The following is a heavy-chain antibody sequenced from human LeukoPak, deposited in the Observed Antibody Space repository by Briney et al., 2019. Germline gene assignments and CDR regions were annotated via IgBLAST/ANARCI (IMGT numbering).Heavy chain of an antibody. CDR3: ARHETALFDY. J-gene: IGHJ4*02. D-gene: IGHD5-18*01. V-gene: IGHV4-59*08. CDR1: GGSISSYY. Sequence: SETLSLTCTVSGGSISSYYWSWIRQPPGKGLEWIGYIYYSGSTNCNPSLKSRVTISVDTSKNQFSLKLSSVTAADTAVYYCARHETALFDYWGQGTLVTVYS. CDR2: IYYSGST.